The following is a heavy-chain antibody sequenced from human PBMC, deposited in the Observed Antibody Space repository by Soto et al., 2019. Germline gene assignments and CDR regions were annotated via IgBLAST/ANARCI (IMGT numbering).Heavy chain of an antibody. V-gene: IGHV1-69*06. D-gene: IGHD5-12*01. Sequence: GASVTVSCKASGGTFRSHAISWVRQAPGQGLECMGGIIPIFGTANYAQKFQGRVTITADKSTSTAYMELSSLRSEDTAVYYCARGGDGYNYLDDFDYWGQGTLVTVSS. CDR2: IIPIFGTA. J-gene: IGHJ4*02. CDR3: ARGGDGYNYLDDFDY. CDR1: GGTFRSHA.